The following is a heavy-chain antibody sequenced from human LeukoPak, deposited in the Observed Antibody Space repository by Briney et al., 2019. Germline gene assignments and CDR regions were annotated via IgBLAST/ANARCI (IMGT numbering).Heavy chain of an antibody. CDR1: GYNFTTYW. CDR2: IYPGDSDT. J-gene: IGHJ3*02. V-gene: IGHV5-51*01. Sequence: KDGESLKISCKGSGYNFTTYWIGWVRQMPGKGLEWMGIIYPGDSDTRYSPSFQGQVTISADKSISTAYLQWSSLKAADTAMYYCARRTPLFETSDIWGQGTMVPVSS. D-gene: IGHD1/OR15-1a*01. CDR3: ARRTPLFETSDI.